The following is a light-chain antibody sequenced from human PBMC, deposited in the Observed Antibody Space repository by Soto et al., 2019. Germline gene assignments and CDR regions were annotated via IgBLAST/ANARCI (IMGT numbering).Light chain of an antibody. CDR1: SSNFEKIY. Sequence: SLCSGSSSNFEKIYVSWYQQFPGTAPKRLIYDGNKRPSGIPDRFSGSKSGTSAILGITGLQTGDEADYYCGAWDKSLSAEVFGGGTKLTVL. V-gene: IGLV1-51*01. J-gene: IGLJ3*02. CDR3: GAWDKSLSAEV. CDR2: DGN.